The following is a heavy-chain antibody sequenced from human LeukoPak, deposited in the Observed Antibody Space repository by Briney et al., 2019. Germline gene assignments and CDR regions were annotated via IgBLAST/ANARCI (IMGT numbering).Heavy chain of an antibody. CDR3: ARGRYYYGSGRGVNWFDP. CDR2: MNPNSGNT. V-gene: IGHV1-8*01. J-gene: IGHJ5*02. D-gene: IGHD3-10*01. Sequence: ASVKVSCKASGYTFTSYDINWVRQATGQGLEWMGWMNPNSGNTGYAQKFQGRVTMTRNTSISTAYMELSGLRSEDTAVYYCARGRYYYGSGRGVNWFDPWGQGTLVTVSS. CDR1: GYTFTSYD.